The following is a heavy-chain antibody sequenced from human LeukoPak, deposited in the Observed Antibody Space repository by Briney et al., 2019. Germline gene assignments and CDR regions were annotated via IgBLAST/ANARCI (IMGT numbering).Heavy chain of an antibody. CDR1: GFTFSSYA. D-gene: IGHD3-9*01. CDR3: AKATTDYWYFDY. CDR2: ISSSGDNT. J-gene: IGHJ4*02. Sequence: GGSLRLTCAASGFTFSSYAMGWVRQAPGKGLEWVSSISSSGDNTYYADSVKSRFTISRDNSKNTLYLQMNSLRADDTALYYCAKATTDYWYFDYWGQGTLVTVSS. V-gene: IGHV3-23*01.